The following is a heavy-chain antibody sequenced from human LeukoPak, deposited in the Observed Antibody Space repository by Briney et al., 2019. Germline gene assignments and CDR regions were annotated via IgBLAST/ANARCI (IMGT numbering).Heavy chain of an antibody. V-gene: IGHV4-34*12. J-gene: IGHJ5*02. D-gene: IGHD6-13*01. CDR3: ARGPAAVHP. CDR1: GFTFSDYI. Sequence: PGGSLRLSCAASGFTFSDYILDWIRQPPGKGLEWIGEILHTGSTNYNPSLKSRVTISLDTSKNQFFLNLTSVTAADTAVYYCARGPAAVHPWGQGTLVTVSS. CDR2: ILHTGST.